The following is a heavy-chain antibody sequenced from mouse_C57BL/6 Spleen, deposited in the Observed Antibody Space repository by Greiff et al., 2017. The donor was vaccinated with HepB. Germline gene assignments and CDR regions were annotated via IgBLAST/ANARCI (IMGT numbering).Heavy chain of an antibody. CDR3: ALYDYDYFDY. V-gene: IGHV1-64*01. CDR1: GYTFTSYW. Sequence: QVQLQQPGAELVKPGASVKLSCKASGYTFTSYWMHWVKQRPGQGLEWIGMIHPNSGSTNYNEKFKSKATLTVDKSSSTAYMQLNSLTSEDSAVYFCALYDYDYFDYWGQGTTLTVSS. CDR2: IHPNSGST. J-gene: IGHJ2*01. D-gene: IGHD2-4*01.